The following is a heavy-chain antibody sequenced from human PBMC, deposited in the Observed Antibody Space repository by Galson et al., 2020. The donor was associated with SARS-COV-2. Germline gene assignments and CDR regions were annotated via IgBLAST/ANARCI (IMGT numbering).Heavy chain of an antibody. D-gene: IGHD3-10*01. CDR3: GSGSYWQKIDY. CDR2: ISYDGSNK. V-gene: IGHV3-30*04. Sequence: GESLKISCAASGFTFSSYAMHWVRQAPGKGLEWVAVISYDGSNKYYADSVKGRFTISRDNSKNTLYLQMNSLRAEDTAVYYCGSGSYWQKIDYWDQGSL. J-gene: IGHJ4*02. CDR1: GFTFSSYA.